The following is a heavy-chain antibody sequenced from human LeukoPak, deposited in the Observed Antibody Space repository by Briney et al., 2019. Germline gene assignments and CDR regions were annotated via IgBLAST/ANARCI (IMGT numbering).Heavy chain of an antibody. J-gene: IGHJ4*02. CDR2: IIPILGIA. V-gene: IGHV1-69*04. CDR3: ARGSKEGATMDFSFDY. D-gene: IGHD5-24*01. CDR1: GGTFSSYA. Sequence: SVKVSXKASGGTFSSYAISGVRQAPGQGLEWMGRIIPILGIAKYAQKFKGRVTITADKSTSTAYMELSSLRSEDTAVYYCARGSKEGATMDFSFDYWGQGTLVTVSS.